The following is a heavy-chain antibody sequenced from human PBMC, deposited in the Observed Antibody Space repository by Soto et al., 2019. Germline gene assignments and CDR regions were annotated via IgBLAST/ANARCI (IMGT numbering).Heavy chain of an antibody. V-gene: IGHV3-48*02. CDR3: ASWGVVIGTGYYGMDV. CDR2: ISSSSSTI. CDR1: GFTFSSYS. D-gene: IGHD3-3*01. J-gene: IGHJ6*02. Sequence: VGSLRVSCAASGFTFSSYSMNWVRQAPGKGLEWVSYISSSSSTIYYADSVKGRFTISRDNAKNSLYLQMNSLRDEDTAVYYCASWGVVIGTGYYGMDVWGQGTTVTVSS.